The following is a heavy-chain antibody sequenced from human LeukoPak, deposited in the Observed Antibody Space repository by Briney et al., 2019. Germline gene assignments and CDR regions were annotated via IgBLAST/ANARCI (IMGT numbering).Heavy chain of an antibody. D-gene: IGHD6-19*01. Sequence: SETLSLTCSVSGGSIGSYYWSWIRQSAGKGLEWIGRVYRTGSTDYNPSLLSRVTMSVDTSKNQFSLKLTSVTAADTAVYYCARENEWLAADAFDVWGQGTTVVVSS. CDR1: GGSIGSYY. J-gene: IGHJ3*01. CDR3: ARENEWLAADAFDV. CDR2: VYRTGST. V-gene: IGHV4-4*07.